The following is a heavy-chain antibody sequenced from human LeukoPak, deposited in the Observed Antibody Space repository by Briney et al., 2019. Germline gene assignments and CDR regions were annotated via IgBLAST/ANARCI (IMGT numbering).Heavy chain of an antibody. V-gene: IGHV3-21*01. D-gene: IGHD3-10*01. CDR1: GFTFSSYS. CDR3: ARDQLLWFGEFGY. Sequence: GGSLRLSCAASGFTFSSYSMNWVRQAPGKGREWVSSIDFTSRYIYNADSVKGRFTTSRDNAKNSLDLQMTSLRAEDTAVYYCARDQLLWFGEFGYWGQGTLVTVSS. CDR2: IDFTSRYI. J-gene: IGHJ4*02.